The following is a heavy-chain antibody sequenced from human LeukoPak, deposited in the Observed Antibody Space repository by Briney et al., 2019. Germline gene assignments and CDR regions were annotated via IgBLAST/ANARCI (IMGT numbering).Heavy chain of an antibody. CDR2: VYYSGST. V-gene: IGHV4-59*02. J-gene: IGHJ6*02. Sequence: SETLSLTCVVSGGSVSGYYWGWIRQPPGRGLEWIGYVYYSGSTNYNPSFKSRITISVDTSRNQFSLQLSSVTAADTAVYYCATDYSNFYGMDVWGQGTTVTVSS. CDR3: ATDYSNFYGMDV. CDR1: GGSVSGYY. D-gene: IGHD4-11*01.